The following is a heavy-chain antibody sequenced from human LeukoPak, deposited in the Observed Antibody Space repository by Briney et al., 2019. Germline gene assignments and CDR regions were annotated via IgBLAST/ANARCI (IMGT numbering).Heavy chain of an antibody. J-gene: IGHJ5*02. CDR1: GFTFSSYA. D-gene: IGHD3-10*01. CDR3: AKGRALLWFGELPETFDP. Sequence: GGSLRLSCAASGFTFSSYAMSWVRQAPGKGLEWVSAIRGGGGSTYYADSVKGRFTISRDNSKNTLYLQMNSLRAEDTAVYYCAKGRALLWFGELPETFDPWGQGTLVTVSS. V-gene: IGHV3-23*01. CDR2: IRGGGGST.